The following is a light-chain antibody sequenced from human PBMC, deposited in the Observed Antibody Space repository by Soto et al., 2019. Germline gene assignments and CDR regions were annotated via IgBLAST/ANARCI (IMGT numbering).Light chain of an antibody. J-gene: IGLJ2*01. V-gene: IGLV1-44*01. CDR1: HSNIGTKA. CDR3: ASWDDSLNVVV. Sequence: QSVLTQPPSASGTPGQRVTISCSGSHSNIGTKAVKWFQQVPGAAPKSLIYKTDQRPSGVPDRFSGSKSGTSASLAISGLQPEDEADYYCASWDDSLNVVVFGGGTKVTVL. CDR2: KTD.